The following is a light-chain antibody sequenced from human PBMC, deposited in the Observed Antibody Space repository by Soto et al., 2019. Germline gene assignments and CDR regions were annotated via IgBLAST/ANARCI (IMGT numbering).Light chain of an antibody. J-gene: IGKJ1*01. CDR2: AAS. CDR1: QSIGSN. V-gene: IGKV3-15*01. CDR3: HQYTDWPGT. Sequence: EIVMTQSPDTLSVSPGEGATLSCRASQSIGSNLAWYQQRLGQAPRLLMYAASSRATGIPDRFSGSGAGTDFTLTISLQSEDFAVYFCHQYTDWPGTFGQGTKV.